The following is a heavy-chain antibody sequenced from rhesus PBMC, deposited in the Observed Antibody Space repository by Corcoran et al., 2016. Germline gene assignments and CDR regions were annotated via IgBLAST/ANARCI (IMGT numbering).Heavy chain of an antibody. CDR1: GYSISRGYG. V-gene: IGHV4-122*02. CDR3: ARDRCSSTYCPFDY. CDR2: IAYSGST. J-gene: IGHJ4*01. D-gene: IGHD2-15*01. Sequence: QLQLQESGPGLVKRSETLSLTCAVSGYSISRGYGWSWIRQPQGKGLAWIGYIAYSGSTNNNPSLKSRLTMSVDTSKYQFSLKLTSVTAADSAVYYCARDRCSSTYCPFDYWCQGFLVTVSS.